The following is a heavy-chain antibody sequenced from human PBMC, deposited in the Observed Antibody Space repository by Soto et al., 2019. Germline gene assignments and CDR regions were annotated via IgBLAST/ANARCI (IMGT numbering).Heavy chain of an antibody. Sequence: QVQLQESGPGLVKPSQTLSLTCTVSGGSISSGGYYWSWIRQHPGKGLEWIGYIYYSGSTYYNPSLKSRVTISVDTSKNQFSLKLSSVTAADTAVYYCARADIPDYYDSSGYCYPYFDYWGQGTLVTVSS. CDR3: ARADIPDYYDSSGYCYPYFDY. D-gene: IGHD3-22*01. CDR2: IYYSGST. CDR1: GGSISSGGYY. V-gene: IGHV4-31*03. J-gene: IGHJ4*02.